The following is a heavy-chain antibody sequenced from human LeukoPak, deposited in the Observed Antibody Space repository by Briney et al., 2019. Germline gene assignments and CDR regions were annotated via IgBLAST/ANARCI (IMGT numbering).Heavy chain of an antibody. D-gene: IGHD4-17*01. CDR2: ITSSSHI. Sequence: PGGSLRLSCATSGFTFSTYSMNWVRQAPGTGLEWVSSITSSSHIYYADSVKGRFTISRDNAKNSLYLQMNSLRAEDTAVYYCARDYYGDYVFDYWGQGTLVSVSS. CDR3: ARDYYGDYVFDY. V-gene: IGHV3-21*01. J-gene: IGHJ4*02. CDR1: GFTFSTYS.